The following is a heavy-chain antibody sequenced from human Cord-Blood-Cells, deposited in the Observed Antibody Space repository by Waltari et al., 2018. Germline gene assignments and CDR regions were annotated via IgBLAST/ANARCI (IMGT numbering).Heavy chain of an antibody. D-gene: IGHD1-26*01. CDR2: ISSSSSYI. Sequence: EVQLVESGGGLVKPGGSLRLSCAASGFTFSSYSMNWVRQAPGKGLTWVSSISSSSSYIYYADSVKGRFTISRDNAKNSLYLQMNSLRAEDTAVYYCAREVGPYAFDIWGQGTMVTVSS. CDR3: AREVGPYAFDI. CDR1: GFTFSSYS. V-gene: IGHV3-21*01. J-gene: IGHJ3*02.